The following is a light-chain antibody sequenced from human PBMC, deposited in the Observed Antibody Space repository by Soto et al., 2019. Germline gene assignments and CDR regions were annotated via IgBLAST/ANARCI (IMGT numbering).Light chain of an antibody. CDR1: QSVSSGY. CDR2: DVS. Sequence: DIVLTQSPGTLSLSPGERATLSCRTSQSVSSGYLAWYQLKPGQAPRLLIYDVSGRATGIPDRFGGSGSGTDFTLTISRLEPEDSAVYYCQQYGTSVGGTFGGGTKVDIK. J-gene: IGKJ4*01. CDR3: QQYGTSVGGT. V-gene: IGKV3-20*01.